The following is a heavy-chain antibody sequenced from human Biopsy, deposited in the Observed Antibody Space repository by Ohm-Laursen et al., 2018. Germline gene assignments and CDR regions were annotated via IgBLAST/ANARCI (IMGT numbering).Heavy chain of an antibody. CDR2: IYYTGHT. D-gene: IGHD7-27*01. J-gene: IGHJ4*02. CDR3: ARLTGDPSY. V-gene: IGHV4-59*01. Sequence: VTLSLTWTVSGGSIKSYCWNWIRQSPGKGLEWIGFIYYTGHTNYNPSLKSRATISVDTSKNQFSLKVISVTAADTAVYYCARLTGDPSYWGQGILVTVSS. CDR1: GGSIKSYC.